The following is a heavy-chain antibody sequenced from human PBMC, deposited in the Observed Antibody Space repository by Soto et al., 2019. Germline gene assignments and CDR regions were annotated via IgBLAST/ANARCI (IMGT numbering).Heavy chain of an antibody. Sequence: QLQLQESGPGLVKPSETLSLTCTVSGGSISSSSYYWGWIRQPPGKGLEWIGSIYYSGSTYYNPSLKSRVTISVDTSKDQLSLKLSSVTAADTAVYYCARHQLYYYGDFGFDYWGQGTLVTVSS. J-gene: IGHJ4*02. V-gene: IGHV4-39*01. CDR1: GGSISSSSYY. CDR3: ARHQLYYYGDFGFDY. D-gene: IGHD4-17*01. CDR2: IYYSGST.